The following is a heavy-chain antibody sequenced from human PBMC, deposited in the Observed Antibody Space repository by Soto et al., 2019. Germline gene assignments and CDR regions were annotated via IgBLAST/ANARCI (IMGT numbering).Heavy chain of an antibody. CDR3: ARFSSWYVVDY. CDR1: GHSISSGYY. D-gene: IGHD6-13*01. Sequence: SETLSLTCAVSGHSISSGYYWGWIRQPPGKGLEWIGSIYHSGSTYYNPSLKSRVTISVDTSKNQFSLKLSSVTAADTAVYYCARFSSWYVVDYWGQGTLVTVSS. V-gene: IGHV4-38-2*01. CDR2: IYHSGST. J-gene: IGHJ4*02.